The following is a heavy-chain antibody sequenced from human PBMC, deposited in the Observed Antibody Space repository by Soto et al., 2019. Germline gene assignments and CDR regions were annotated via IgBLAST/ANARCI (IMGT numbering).Heavy chain of an antibody. CDR2: IIPIFGTA. CDR3: ARERNGPPLRQRFLEWTLNWFDP. Sequence: RASVKVSCKASVGTFSSYAISLVRQAPGQGLEWMGGIIPIFGTANYAQKFQGRVTITADESTSTAYMELSSLRSEDTAVYYCARERNGPPLRQRFLEWTLNWFDPWGQGTLVTVSS. CDR1: VGTFSSYA. D-gene: IGHD3-3*01. J-gene: IGHJ5*02. V-gene: IGHV1-69*13.